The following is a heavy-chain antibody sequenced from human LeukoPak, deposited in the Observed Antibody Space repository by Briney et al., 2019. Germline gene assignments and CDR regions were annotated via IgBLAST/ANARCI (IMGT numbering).Heavy chain of an antibody. D-gene: IGHD2-21*01. CDR3: ATYCGGDCAPGGY. Sequence: ASVKVSCKAFAYTFTDHYVHWVRQAPGQGLEWMGWINPKSGDTKYVQKLQGRLTMTRDTSLRTAYMELTRLRSDDTAVFYCATYCGGDCAPGGYWGQGTLVTVSS. CDR1: AYTFTDHY. CDR2: INPKSGDT. J-gene: IGHJ4*02. V-gene: IGHV1-2*02.